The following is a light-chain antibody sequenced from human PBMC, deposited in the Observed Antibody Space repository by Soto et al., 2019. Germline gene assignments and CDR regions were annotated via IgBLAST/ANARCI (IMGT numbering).Light chain of an antibody. CDR2: DAS. V-gene: IGKV1-5*01. CDR3: QQSYSTPRT. CDR1: QSISNW. Sequence: QMSHSPSTLSASIGDRVTITCRASQSISNWLAWYQQKPGKAPKLLIYDASSLESGVPSRFSGSGSATEFTLTISRLQPDDFATYYCQQSYSTPRTFGQGTIVDVK. J-gene: IGKJ1*01.